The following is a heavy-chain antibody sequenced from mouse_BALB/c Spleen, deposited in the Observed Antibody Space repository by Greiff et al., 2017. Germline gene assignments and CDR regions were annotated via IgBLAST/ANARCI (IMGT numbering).Heavy chain of an antibody. CDR1: GFSLTSYG. Sequence: QVQLKESGPGLVAPSQSLSITCTVSGFSLTSYGVHWVRQPPGKGLEWLVVIWAGGSTNYNSALMSRLSISKDNSKSQVFLKMNSLQTDDTAMYYCASPLRLYYYAIDYWGQGTSVTVSS. CDR3: ASPLRLYYYAIDY. CDR2: IWAGGST. V-gene: IGHV2-9*02. D-gene: IGHD1-2*01. J-gene: IGHJ4*01.